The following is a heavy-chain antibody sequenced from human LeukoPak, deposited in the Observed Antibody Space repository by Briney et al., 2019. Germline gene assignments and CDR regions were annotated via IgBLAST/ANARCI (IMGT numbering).Heavy chain of an antibody. CDR1: GGSISSSSYY. V-gene: IGHV4-39*01. J-gene: IGHJ5*02. D-gene: IGHD4-17*01. CDR3: ARLTTVTTLWFDP. Sequence: SETLSLTCTVSGGSISSSSYYWGWIHQPPGKGLEWIGSIYYSGSTYYNPSLKSRVTISVDTSKNQFSLKLSSVTAADTAVYYCARLTTVTTLWFDPWGQGTLVTVSS. CDR2: IYYSGST.